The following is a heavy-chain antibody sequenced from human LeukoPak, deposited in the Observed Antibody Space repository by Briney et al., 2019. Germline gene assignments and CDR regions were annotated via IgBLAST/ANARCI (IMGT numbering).Heavy chain of an antibody. CDR1: GYTFTSYF. V-gene: IGHV1-46*01. CDR2: INPSGSTT. J-gene: IGHJ4*02. Sequence: ASVKVSCKASGYTFTSYFMHWVRQAPGQGLEWLGMINPSGSTTTYAQKFQGRVTMTRDTSTSTAYMELSSLRSEDTAVYYCAGRWFGELNYYFDYWGQGTLVTVSS. D-gene: IGHD3-10*01. CDR3: AGRWFGELNYYFDY.